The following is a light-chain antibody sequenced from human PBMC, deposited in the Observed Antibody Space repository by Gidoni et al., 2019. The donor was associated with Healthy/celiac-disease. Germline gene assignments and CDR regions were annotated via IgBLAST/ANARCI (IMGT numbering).Light chain of an antibody. CDR2: RNN. CDR1: SSNIGSNY. J-gene: IGLJ2*01. CDR3: AAWDDSLSGVV. V-gene: IGLV1-47*01. Sequence: QSVLTPPPSASGTPGQRVTISCSGSSSNIGSNYVYWYQQLPGTAPKLLIYRNNHRPSGVPDRFSGSKSGTSASLAISGLRSEDEADYYCAAWDDSLSGVVFGGGTKLTVL.